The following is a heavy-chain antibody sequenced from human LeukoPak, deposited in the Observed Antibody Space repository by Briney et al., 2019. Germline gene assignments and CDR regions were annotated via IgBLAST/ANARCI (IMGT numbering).Heavy chain of an antibody. J-gene: IGHJ4*02. V-gene: IGHV3-53*05. CDR2: IYYGGST. CDR3: ARDKSEMATILDY. Sequence: PGGTLRLSCAASGFTFNSYYMSWVRQAPGKGLEWVAHIYYGGSTTYNPASVKSRFSISRDNSKNKLSLQMNSLRPEDTAVYYCARDKSEMATILDYWGQGTLVTVSS. CDR1: GFTFNSYY. D-gene: IGHD5-24*01.